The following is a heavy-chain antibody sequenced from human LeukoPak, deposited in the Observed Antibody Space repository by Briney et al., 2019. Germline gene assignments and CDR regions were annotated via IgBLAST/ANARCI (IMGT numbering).Heavy chain of an antibody. V-gene: IGHV4-38-2*01. CDR3: ARVTRVFQIPAAMPEC. J-gene: IGHJ4*02. CDR1: GYSISSGYY. CDR2: NYHSGST. D-gene: IGHD2-2*01. Sequence: SETLSLTCAVSGYSISSGYYWGWIRQPPGKGLEGIGSNYHSGSTYYNPSLKSRFTISVDTSKNQFSLKLRSVTAADTAVYYCARVTRVFQIPAAMPECWGQGTLVTVSS.